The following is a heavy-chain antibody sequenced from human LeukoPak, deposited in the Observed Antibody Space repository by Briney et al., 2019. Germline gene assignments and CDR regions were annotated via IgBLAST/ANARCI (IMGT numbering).Heavy chain of an antibody. V-gene: IGHV3-74*01. D-gene: IGHD3-10*01. CDR1: GFTFSGYW. CDR2: INSDGSST. J-gene: IGHJ4*02. Sequence: GGSLRLSCAASGFTFSGYWMYWVRQAPGKGLVWVSLINSDGSSTSYADSVKGRFTISRDNAKNTLYLQMNSLRAEDTAVYYCAKGTERYREVSSFDYWGQGTQVAVSS. CDR3: AKGTERYREVSSFDY.